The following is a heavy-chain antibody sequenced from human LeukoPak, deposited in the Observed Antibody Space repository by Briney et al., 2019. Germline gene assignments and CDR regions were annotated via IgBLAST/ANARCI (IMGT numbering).Heavy chain of an antibody. CDR1: GYTFTSYD. J-gene: IGHJ4*02. Sequence: ASVKVSCKASGYTFTSYDINWVRQATGQGLEWMGWMNPNSGNTGYAQKFQGRVTITRNTSISTAYMELSSLRSEDTAMYYCARGVVKGGWYHLFDYWGQGTLVTVSS. D-gene: IGHD6-19*01. CDR3: ARGVVKGGWYHLFDY. V-gene: IGHV1-8*03. CDR2: MNPNSGNT.